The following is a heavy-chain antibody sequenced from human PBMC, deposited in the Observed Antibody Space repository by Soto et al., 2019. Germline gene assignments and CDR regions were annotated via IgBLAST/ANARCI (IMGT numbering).Heavy chain of an antibody. Sequence: PGGSLRLSCAASGFTFSSYGMSWVRQAPGEGLEWVSAISGSGGSTYYADSVKGRFTISRDNSKNTLYLQMNSLRAEDTAVYYCAKNPGYYYDSTGYHFDYWGQGTLVTVSS. CDR2: ISGSGGST. CDR1: GFTFSSYG. J-gene: IGHJ4*02. D-gene: IGHD3-22*01. V-gene: IGHV3-23*01. CDR3: AKNPGYYYDSTGYHFDY.